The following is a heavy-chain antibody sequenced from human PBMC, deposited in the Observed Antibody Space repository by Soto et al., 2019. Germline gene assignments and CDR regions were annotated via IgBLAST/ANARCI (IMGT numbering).Heavy chain of an antibody. CDR3: ARALGDFWSGYYRYYYYGMDV. CDR2: IIPIFGTA. CDR1: GGTFSSYA. J-gene: IGHJ6*02. Sequence: QVQLVQSGAEVKKPGSSVKVSCKASGGTFSSYAISWVRQAPGQGLEWMGGIIPIFGTANYAQKFQGRVTITADESTSTAYIEMISLRSEDTAVYYCARALGDFWSGYYRYYYYGMDVWGQGTTVTVSS. V-gene: IGHV1-69*01. D-gene: IGHD3-3*01.